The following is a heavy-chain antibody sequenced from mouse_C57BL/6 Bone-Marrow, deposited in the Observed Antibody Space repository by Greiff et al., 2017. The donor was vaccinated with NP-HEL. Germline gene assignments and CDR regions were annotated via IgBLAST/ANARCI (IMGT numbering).Heavy chain of an antibody. J-gene: IGHJ4*01. Sequence: VKLMESGEGLVKPGGSLKLSCAASGFTFSSYAMSWVRQTPEKRLEWVAYIRSGGDYIYYAHTVKGRFTISTANARHTLYLPMRSLKSEDTAMYYGTKNQKYDCGMMDYWGQGASVTVSS. CDR3: TKNQKYDCGMMDY. CDR1: GFTFSSYA. V-gene: IGHV5-9-1*02. CDR2: IRSGGDYI. D-gene: IGHD1-1*01.